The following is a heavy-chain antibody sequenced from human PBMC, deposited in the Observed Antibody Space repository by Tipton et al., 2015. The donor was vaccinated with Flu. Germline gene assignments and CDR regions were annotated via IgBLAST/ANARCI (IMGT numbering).Heavy chain of an antibody. J-gene: IGHJ3*02. CDR2: MYYSGST. Sequence: LTCTVSGGSISSGGYYWSWIRQHPGKGLEWIGYMYYSGSTYYNPSLKSRVTISVDTSKNQFSLKLSSVTAADTAVYYCVRDVYGTDAFEIWGQGTKVTVSS. D-gene: IGHD2-8*01. CDR3: VRDVYGTDAFEI. V-gene: IGHV4-31*03. CDR1: GGSISSGGYY.